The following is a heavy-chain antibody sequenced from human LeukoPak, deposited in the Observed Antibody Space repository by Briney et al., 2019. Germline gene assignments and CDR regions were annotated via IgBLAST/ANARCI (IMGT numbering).Heavy chain of an antibody. V-gene: IGHV4-39*07. CDR2: INHSGST. CDR1: GGSISSSGYY. D-gene: IGHD5-24*01. CDR3: ARGITYYFDY. J-gene: IGHJ4*02. Sequence: PSETLSLTCTVSGGSISSSGYYWGWIRQPPGKGLEWIGEINHSGSTNYNPSLKSRVTISVDTSKNQFSLKLSSVTAADTAVYYCARGITYYFDYWGQGTLVTVSS.